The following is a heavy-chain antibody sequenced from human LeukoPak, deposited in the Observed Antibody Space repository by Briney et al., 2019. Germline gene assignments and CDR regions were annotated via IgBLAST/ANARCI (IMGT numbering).Heavy chain of an antibody. J-gene: IGHJ4*02. Sequence: AGGSLRLSCAASGFTFSSYWMSWVRQAPGKGREWVANIKQDGSGKYYVDSVKGRFTISRDYAKNSLNLQMNSLRAEDTAVYYCAREPEMGIVVRSLDYWGQGTLVTVSS. CDR1: GFTFSSYW. V-gene: IGHV3-7*01. CDR3: AREPEMGIVVRSLDY. CDR2: IKQDGSGK. D-gene: IGHD2-2*03.